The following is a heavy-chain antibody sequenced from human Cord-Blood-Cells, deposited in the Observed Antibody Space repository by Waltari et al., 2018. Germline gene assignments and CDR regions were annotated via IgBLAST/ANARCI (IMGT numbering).Heavy chain of an antibody. D-gene: IGHD2-8*01. V-gene: IGHV4-30-2*01. CDR3: ARGQALIGDAFDI. CDR1: GGSISSGGYS. CDR2: IYHSGIT. Sequence: QLQLQESGSGLVKPSQTLSLTCAVSGGSISSGGYSWSWIRQPPGKGLEWIGYIYHSGITYYNPSLNSRVTISVDRSKNQFSLKLSSVTAADTAVYYCARGQALIGDAFDIWGQGTMVTVSS. J-gene: IGHJ3*02.